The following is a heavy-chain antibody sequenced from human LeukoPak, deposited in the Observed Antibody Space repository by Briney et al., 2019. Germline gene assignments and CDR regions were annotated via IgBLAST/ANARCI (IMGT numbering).Heavy chain of an antibody. CDR3: AIPFSSGWYQLDY. Sequence: GGSMRPSCAASAFTFSSYCMHWVRQAPGKGLEWVAVIWYDGSNKYYADSVKGPFTISRDNSKTTLYLQMNSLRAEDTAVYYCAIPFSSGWYQLDYWGQGTLVTVSS. CDR2: IWYDGSNK. J-gene: IGHJ4*02. V-gene: IGHV3-33*01. CDR1: AFTFSSYC. D-gene: IGHD6-19*01.